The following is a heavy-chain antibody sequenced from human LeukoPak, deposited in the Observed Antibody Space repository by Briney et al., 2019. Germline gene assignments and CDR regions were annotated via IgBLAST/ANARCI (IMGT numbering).Heavy chain of an antibody. J-gene: IGHJ4*02. V-gene: IGHV3-23*01. Sequence: GGSLRLSCAASGFTFSSYGMSWVRQAPGKGLEWVSAISGSGGSTYYADSVKGRFTISRDNSKNTLYLQMNSLRAEDTAVSYCAKERGGTVTTFYYWGQGTLVTVSS. CDR1: GFTFSSYG. CDR2: ISGSGGST. D-gene: IGHD4-17*01. CDR3: AKERGGTVTTFYY.